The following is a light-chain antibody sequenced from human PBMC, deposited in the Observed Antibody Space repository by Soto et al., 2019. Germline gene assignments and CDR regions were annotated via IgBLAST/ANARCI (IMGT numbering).Light chain of an antibody. CDR3: QQYCCSPIT. V-gene: IGKV3-20*01. CDR2: DAY. CDR1: QSVSSSC. J-gene: IGKJ5*01. Sequence: EIVLTQSPGTLSLSPGERATLSCRASQSVSSSCLGWYQQRPGQAPRLLIYDAYSRVTGSPDRFSGSGSGTDFTLTISRLEPEDFAVYYCQQYCCSPITFGQGTRLEIK.